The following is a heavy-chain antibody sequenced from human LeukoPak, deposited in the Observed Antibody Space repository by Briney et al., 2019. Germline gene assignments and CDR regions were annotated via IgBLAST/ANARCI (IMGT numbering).Heavy chain of an antibody. V-gene: IGHV1-8*03. J-gene: IGHJ2*01. D-gene: IGHD6-19*01. Sequence: ASVKVSCKASGYAFTNYDIHWMRQAPGQGLEWMGWMNPDNGNTDSAQKFQGRVTITRNTSISTVYMELSSLTSEDTAVYYCAKGGYSTGWFSPWYFDLWGRGTLVTVSS. CDR3: AKGGYSTGWFSPWYFDL. CDR2: MNPDNGNT. CDR1: GYAFTNYD.